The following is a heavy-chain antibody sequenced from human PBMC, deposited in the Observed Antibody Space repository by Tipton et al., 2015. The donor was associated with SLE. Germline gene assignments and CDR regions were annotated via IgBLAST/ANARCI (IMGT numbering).Heavy chain of an antibody. CDR3: AREGSSWFTN. CDR2: INHSGST. D-gene: IGHD6-13*01. J-gene: IGHJ4*02. Sequence: TLSLTCAAYGGSFSGYYWSWIRQPPGKGLEWIGEINHSGSTNYNPSLKSRVTISVDTSKNQFSLKLSSVTAADTAVYYCAREGSSWFTNWGQGTLVTVSS. CDR1: GGSFSGYY. V-gene: IGHV4-34*01.